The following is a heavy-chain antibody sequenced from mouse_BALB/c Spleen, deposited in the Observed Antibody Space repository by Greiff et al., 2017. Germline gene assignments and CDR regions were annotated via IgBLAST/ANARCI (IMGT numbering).Heavy chain of an antibody. D-gene: IGHD6-5*01. CDR3: ATAYYTSYYAMDY. CDR2: ISYSGST. J-gene: IGHJ4*01. V-gene: IGHV3-2*02. Sequence: EVHLVESGPGLVKPSQSLSLTCTVTGYSITSDYAWNWIRQFPGNKLEWMGYISYSGSTSYNPSLKSRISITRDTSKNQFFLQLNSVTTEDTATYYCATAYYTSYYAMDYGGQGTSVTVAS. CDR1: GYSITSDYA.